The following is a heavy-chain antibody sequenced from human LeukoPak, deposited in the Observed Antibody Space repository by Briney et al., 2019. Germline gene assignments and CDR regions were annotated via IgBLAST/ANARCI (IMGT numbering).Heavy chain of an antibody. J-gene: IGHJ6*03. Sequence: SETLSLTCTVSGGSISSGSYYWGWIRQPPGKGLEWIGSIYYSGSTYYNPSLKSRVTISVDTSKNQFSLKLSSVTAADTAVYYCARGLGAAHNYYYYYMDVWGKGTTVTVSS. CDR2: IYYSGST. CDR1: GGSISSGSYY. CDR3: ARGLGAAHNYYYYYMDV. D-gene: IGHD3-16*01. V-gene: IGHV4-39*01.